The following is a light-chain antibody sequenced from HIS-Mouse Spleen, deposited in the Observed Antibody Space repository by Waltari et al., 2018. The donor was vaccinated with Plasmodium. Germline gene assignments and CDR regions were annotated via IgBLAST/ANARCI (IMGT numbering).Light chain of an antibody. Sequence: EIVMTQSPATLSLSPGERATLSCRASQSVSSNLAWYQQKPGQAPRLLIYGASTRATGIPARFSGSGSGTELTLTISSMQSEDFAVYYCQQYNNWPYTFGQGTKLEIK. CDR1: QSVSSN. J-gene: IGKJ2*01. CDR3: QQYNNWPYT. V-gene: IGKV3-15*01. CDR2: GAS.